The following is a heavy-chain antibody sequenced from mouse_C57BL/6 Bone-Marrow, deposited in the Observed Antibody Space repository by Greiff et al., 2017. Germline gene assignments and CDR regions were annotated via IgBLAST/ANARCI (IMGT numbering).Heavy chain of an antibody. V-gene: IGHV3-6*01. CDR1: GYSITSGYY. J-gene: IGHJ2*01. Sequence: EVKLQASGPGLVKPSQSLSLTCSVTGYSITSGYYWNWIRQFPGNKLEWMGYISYDGSNNYNPSLKNRISITRDTSKNQFFLKLNSVTTEDTATYYCARGVGRNYFDDWGQGTTLTVSS. D-gene: IGHD4-1*01. CDR2: ISYDGSN. CDR3: ARGVGRNYFDD.